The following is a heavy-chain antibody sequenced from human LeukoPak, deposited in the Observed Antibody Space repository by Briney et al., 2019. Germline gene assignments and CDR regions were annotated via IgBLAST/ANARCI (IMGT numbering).Heavy chain of an antibody. D-gene: IGHD4-17*01. CDR3: ASGDAPRLGMDV. V-gene: IGHV1-3*01. Sequence: ASVKVSCKASGYTFTSYAMRWVRQAPGQRLEWMGWINAGNGNTKYSQKFQGRVTITRDTSASTAYMELSSLRSEDTAVYYCASGDAPRLGMDVWGQGTTVTVSS. CDR2: INAGNGNT. CDR1: GYTFTSYA. J-gene: IGHJ6*02.